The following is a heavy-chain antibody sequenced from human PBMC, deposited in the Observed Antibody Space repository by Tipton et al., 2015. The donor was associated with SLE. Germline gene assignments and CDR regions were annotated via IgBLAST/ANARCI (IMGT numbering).Heavy chain of an antibody. CDR3: ARHWGGYSGLGFDF. D-gene: IGHD5-12*01. CDR2: IYSSGST. Sequence: TLSLTCSVSGGSISSGDYYWNWIRQPPGKGLEWIGSIYSSGSTSYNPSLKSRVSISRDMSKNQLSLDLTSVTAADTAVYYCARHWGGYSGLGFDFWGQGTVVSVST. V-gene: IGHV4-30-4*08. J-gene: IGHJ4*02. CDR1: GGSISSGDYY.